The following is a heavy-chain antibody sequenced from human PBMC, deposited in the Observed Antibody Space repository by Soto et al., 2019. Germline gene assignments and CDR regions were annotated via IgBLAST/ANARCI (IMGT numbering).Heavy chain of an antibody. D-gene: IGHD2-2*01. CDR3: AKDLTVPAVLWAAMDV. J-gene: IGHJ6*02. V-gene: IGHV3-30*18. Sequence: GGSLRLSCVASGFPFRSYGMHWVRQAPGKGPEWVAVISDDGDNKYYVDSVKGRFTISRDNSKNTLYLQMNSLKTEDTAVYYCAKDLTVPAVLWAAMDVWGQGTTVTSP. CDR2: ISDDGDNK. CDR1: GFPFRSYG.